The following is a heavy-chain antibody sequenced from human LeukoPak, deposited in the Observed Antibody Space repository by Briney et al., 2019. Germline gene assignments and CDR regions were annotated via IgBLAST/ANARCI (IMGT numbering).Heavy chain of an antibody. CDR2: IYTSGST. J-gene: IGHJ5*02. CDR1: GGSISSGSYY. Sequence: NPSQTLSLTCTVSGGSISSGSYYWSWIRQPARKGLEWIERIYTSGSTNYNPSLKSRVTISVDTSKNQFSLKLSSVTAADTAVYYCARAYDFWSGYYYPWGQGTLVTVSS. CDR3: ARAYDFWSGYYYP. D-gene: IGHD3-3*01. V-gene: IGHV4-61*02.